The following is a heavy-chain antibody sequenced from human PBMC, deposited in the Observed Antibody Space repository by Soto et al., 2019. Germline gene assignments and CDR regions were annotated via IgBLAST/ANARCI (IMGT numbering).Heavy chain of an antibody. CDR1: GFIFSGYG. J-gene: IGHJ6*02. D-gene: IGHD2-21*02. CDR2: ISFNGGNK. V-gene: IGHV3-30*18. CDR3: AKDYEYCISGDCYSAYYGMDV. Sequence: QVQLVESGGGVVQPGTSLRLACATSGFIFSGYGMHWVRQAPGKGLEWVAAISFNGGNKYYVDSVKGRFTISRDSSKNSVYLQMDSREPEDTAVYYCAKDYEYCISGDCYSAYYGMDVWGQGTTVTVSS.